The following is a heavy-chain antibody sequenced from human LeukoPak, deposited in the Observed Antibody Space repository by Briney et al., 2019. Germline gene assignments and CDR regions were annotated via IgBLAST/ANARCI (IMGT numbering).Heavy chain of an antibody. D-gene: IGHD6-19*01. V-gene: IGHV4-59*08. CDR1: GGSIGSGY. Sequence: KPSDTLSLTCTVSGGSIGSGYWTWIRQPPGKGLEYIGYIYYTGGTNYNPSLKSRVTISVDTSKNQFSLKLSSVTAADTAVYFCAKYGNSGWVIDNWGQGTLVTVSS. CDR3: AKYGNSGWVIDN. J-gene: IGHJ4*02. CDR2: IYYTGGT.